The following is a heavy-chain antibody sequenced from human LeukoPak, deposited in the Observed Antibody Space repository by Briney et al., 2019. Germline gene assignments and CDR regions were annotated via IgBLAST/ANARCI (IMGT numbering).Heavy chain of an antibody. CDR1: GGTFSSYA. D-gene: IGHD6-13*01. CDR2: IIPILGIA. V-gene: IGHV1-69*04. CDR3: ARSVLIAAAGRFDY. Sequence: SVKVSCKASGGTFSSYAISWVRQAPGQGLEWMGRIIPILGIANYAQKFQGRVTITADKSTSTAYMELSSLRSDDTAVYYCARSVLIAAAGRFDYWGQGTLVTVSS. J-gene: IGHJ4*02.